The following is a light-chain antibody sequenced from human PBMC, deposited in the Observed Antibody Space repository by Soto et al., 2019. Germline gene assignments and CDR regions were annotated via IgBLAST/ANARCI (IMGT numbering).Light chain of an antibody. J-gene: IGKJ2*01. V-gene: IGKV3-11*01. CDR2: DAS. Sequence: EIVLTQSPATLSLSPGERATLSCRASQSVSSYLAWYQQKPGQAPRLLIYDASSRATGIAARFSGSGSGTDFPLPISSLEPEDFAFYYCQQRNNWPPYTFGQGTKLEI. CDR3: QQRNNWPPYT. CDR1: QSVSSY.